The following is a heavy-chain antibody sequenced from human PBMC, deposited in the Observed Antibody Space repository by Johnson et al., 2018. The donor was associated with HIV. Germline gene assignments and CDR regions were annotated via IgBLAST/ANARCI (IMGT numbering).Heavy chain of an antibody. J-gene: IGHJ3*02. CDR1: GFTFDDYG. CDR2: INWNGGST. D-gene: IGHD3-9*01. CDR3: AKDTIAGVKGDSLI. V-gene: IGHV3-20*04. Sequence: VQLVESGGGVVRPGGSLRLSCAASGFTFDDYGMSWVRQAPGQGLEWVSGINWNGGSTGYADSVKGRFTISRDNSKNTLYLQMNSLRAEDTAVYYCAKDTIAGVKGDSLIWGQGTMVTVSS.